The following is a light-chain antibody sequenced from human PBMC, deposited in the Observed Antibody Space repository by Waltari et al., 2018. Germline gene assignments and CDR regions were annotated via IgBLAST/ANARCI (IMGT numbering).Light chain of an antibody. Sequence: EIVLTQSPGTLSLSPGERVTLSCRASQGVTSSYLAWYQQKPGQAPRLLIYSASNRATGIPDRFSVRGSGTDFTLTISRLEPEDFAVYCCQQYGSSPPTFGQGTKVEIK. CDR2: SAS. V-gene: IGKV3-20*01. J-gene: IGKJ1*01. CDR1: QGVTSSY. CDR3: QQYGSSPPT.